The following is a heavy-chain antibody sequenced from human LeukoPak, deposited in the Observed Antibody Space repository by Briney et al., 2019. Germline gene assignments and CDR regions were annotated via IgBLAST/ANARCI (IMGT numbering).Heavy chain of an antibody. CDR2: IKSDGSRT. CDR1: GFTFTTYS. Sequence: PGGSLRLSCAASGFTFTTYSMHWVRQVPGKGLVWVSRIKSDGSRTYYADSVKGRFTISRDNAKSTLYLQMDSPRAEDTAVYYCARAVSSAWGLVDCWGQGTLVTVSS. D-gene: IGHD6-19*01. J-gene: IGHJ4*02. V-gene: IGHV3-74*01. CDR3: ARAVSSAWGLVDC.